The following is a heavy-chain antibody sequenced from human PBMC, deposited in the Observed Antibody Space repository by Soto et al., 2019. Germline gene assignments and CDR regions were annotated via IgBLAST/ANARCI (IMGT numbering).Heavy chain of an antibody. D-gene: IGHD2-15*01. CDR3: ARRRGPERDCSVGSCYSRRDAFDI. CDR2: TRSSKHYI. Sequence: GSLSLSCVASGFTFSYYSMNWVRQAPGKWLEWVSATRSSKHYIYYADSLQGRLANSRENTEKSLYLKMNSLRVEDTAVYYCARRRGPERDCSVGSCYSRRDAFDIWGQGSMVTVSS. V-gene: IGHV3-21*01. J-gene: IGHJ3*02. CDR1: GFTFSYYS.